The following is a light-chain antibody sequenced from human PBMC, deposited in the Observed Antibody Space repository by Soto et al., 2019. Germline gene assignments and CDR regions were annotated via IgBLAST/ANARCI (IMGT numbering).Light chain of an antibody. V-gene: IGKV3-11*01. J-gene: IGKJ1*01. CDR1: QSVSSF. CDR2: DAS. CDR3: QQYNNWPPWT. Sequence: EIVLTQSPATLSLSPGERATLSCRASQSVSSFLAWYQQKPGQAPRLLIYDASNRATGIPTRFSGSGSGTEFTLTISSLQSEDFAVYYCQQYNNWPPWTFGQGTKVDTK.